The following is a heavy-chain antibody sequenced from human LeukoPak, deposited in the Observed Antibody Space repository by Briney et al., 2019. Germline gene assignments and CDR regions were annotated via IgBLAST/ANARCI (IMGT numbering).Heavy chain of an antibody. CDR2: IYTSGST. CDR3: AREDLAAAGFDY. J-gene: IGHJ4*02. V-gene: IGHV4-4*07. D-gene: IGHD6-13*01. Sequence: SETLSLTCTVSGGSLSSYYWSWIRQPAGKGLEWIGRIYTSGSTNYNPSLKSRVTISVDKSKNQCSLKLSSVTAADTAVYYCAREDLAAAGFDYWGQGTLVTVSS. CDR1: GGSLSSYY.